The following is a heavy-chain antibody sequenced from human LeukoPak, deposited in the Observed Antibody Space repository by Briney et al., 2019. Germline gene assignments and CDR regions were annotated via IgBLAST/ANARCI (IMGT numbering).Heavy chain of an antibody. V-gene: IGHV3-21*04. Sequence: GGSLRLSCAASGFTFSTYSMNWVRQAPGEGLEWVSSISSSSSYIYYADSVKGRFTISRDNAKNSLYLQMNSLRAEDTAVYYCAGGGGRRLFDYWGQGTLVTVSS. D-gene: IGHD3-16*01. CDR1: GFTFSTYS. CDR2: ISSSSSYI. CDR3: AGGGGRRLFDY. J-gene: IGHJ4*02.